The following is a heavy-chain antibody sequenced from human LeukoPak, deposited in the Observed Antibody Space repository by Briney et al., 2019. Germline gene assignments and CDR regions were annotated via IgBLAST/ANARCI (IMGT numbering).Heavy chain of an antibody. CDR3: AKYHNIVVVPAAIIPYYFDY. D-gene: IGHD2-2*02. Sequence: GGSLRLSCAASGFTFSSYAMSWVRQAPGKGLEWVSAISGSGGSTYYADSVKGRFTISRDNSKNTLYLQMNSLRAEDTAVYYCAKYHNIVVVPAAIIPYYFDYWGQGTLVTVSS. CDR2: ISGSGGST. CDR1: GFTFSSYA. V-gene: IGHV3-23*01. J-gene: IGHJ4*02.